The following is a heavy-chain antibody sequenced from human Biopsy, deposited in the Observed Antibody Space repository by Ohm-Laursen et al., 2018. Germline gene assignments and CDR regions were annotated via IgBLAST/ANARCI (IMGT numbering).Heavy chain of an antibody. Sequence: EASVKVSCKASGYMFYSYGVSWVRLAPGQGPEWMGWISGYNGNTNYPQSLQGRVTLTTDASSSTAYTELRGLRSDDTAVYYCARDRHHAAGSYAGMDAWGQGTTVTVSS. CDR3: ARDRHHAAGSYAGMDA. CDR2: ISGYNGNT. D-gene: IGHD3-10*01. J-gene: IGHJ6*02. CDR1: GYMFYSYG. V-gene: IGHV1-18*01.